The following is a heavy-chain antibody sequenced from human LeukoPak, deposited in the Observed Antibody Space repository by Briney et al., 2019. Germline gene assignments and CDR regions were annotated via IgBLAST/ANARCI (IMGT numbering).Heavy chain of an antibody. CDR1: GYTFTDYG. CDR2: ISAKNGDT. Sequence: ASVKVSCKASGYTFTDYGVTWVRQAPGQGVEWMGWISAKNGDTNYAQKFQGRVTMTTDTSTSTAYMELRSLRSDDTAVCYCARAGAEVTLVFDYWGQGTLVTVSS. CDR3: ARAGAEVTLVFDY. D-gene: IGHD4/OR15-4a*01. J-gene: IGHJ4*02. V-gene: IGHV1-18*01.